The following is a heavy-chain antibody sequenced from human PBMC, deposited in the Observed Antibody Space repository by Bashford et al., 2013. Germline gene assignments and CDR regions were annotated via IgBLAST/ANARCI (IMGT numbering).Heavy chain of an antibody. Sequence: SETVSRHLALSMVGPSVVTTGAGSASPQGRGVEWIGEINHSGSTNYNPSLKSRVTISVDTSKNQFSLKLSSVTAADTAVYYCARQGLILRWRTFDYWGQGTLVTVS. CDR3: ARQGLILRWRTFDY. J-gene: IGHJ4*02. CDR1: VGPSVVTT. D-gene: IGHD2-21*01. V-gene: IGHV4-34*01. CDR2: INHSGST.